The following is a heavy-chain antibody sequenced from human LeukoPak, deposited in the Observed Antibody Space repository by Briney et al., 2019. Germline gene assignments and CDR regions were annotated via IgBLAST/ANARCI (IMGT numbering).Heavy chain of an antibody. CDR1: GFTFSNYA. J-gene: IGHJ4*02. V-gene: IGHV3-23*01. CDR2: ISGSGGST. D-gene: IGHD2-2*01. CDR3: AKDRGYCSTTSCYFDY. Sequence: GGFLRLSCAASGFTFSNYAMSWVRHAPGEGLEWVSAISGSGGSTYYADSVKGRFTISRDNSKNTLYLQLNSLRAEDTAVYYCAKDRGYCSTTSCYFDYWGQGTLVTVSS.